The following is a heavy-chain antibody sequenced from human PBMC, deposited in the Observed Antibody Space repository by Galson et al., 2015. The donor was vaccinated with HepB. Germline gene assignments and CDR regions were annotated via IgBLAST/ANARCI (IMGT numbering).Heavy chain of an antibody. Sequence: QSGAEVKKPGESLKISCKGSAYNFANYWIGWVRQMPGKGLEWMGIIFPDDSDTRYSPSFQGQVTISADKSISTAYLQWSSLKASDTAMYYCARRAYSSSWFTKPFDYWGQGTLVTVSS. D-gene: IGHD6-13*01. CDR2: IFPDDSDT. V-gene: IGHV5-51*01. CDR3: ARRAYSSSWFTKPFDY. J-gene: IGHJ4*02. CDR1: AYNFANYW.